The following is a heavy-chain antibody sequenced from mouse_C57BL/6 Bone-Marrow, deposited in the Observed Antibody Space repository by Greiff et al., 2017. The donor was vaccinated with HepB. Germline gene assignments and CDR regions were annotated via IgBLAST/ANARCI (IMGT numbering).Heavy chain of an antibody. J-gene: IGHJ1*03. D-gene: IGHD1-1*01. CDR2: ISSGGSYT. Sequence: DVMLVESGGDLVKPGGSLKLSCAASGFTFSSYGMSWVRQTPDKRLEWVATISSGGSYTYYPDSVKGRFTISRDNAKTTLYLQLSSLKSEDTAMYYCARHRELLLRSYWYFDVWGTGTTVTVSS. CDR1: GFTFSSYG. CDR3: ARHRELLLRSYWYFDV. V-gene: IGHV5-6*02.